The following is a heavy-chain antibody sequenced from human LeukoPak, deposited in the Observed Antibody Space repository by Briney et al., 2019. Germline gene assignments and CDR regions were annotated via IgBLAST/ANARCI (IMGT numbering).Heavy chain of an antibody. CDR1: GYTFTGYY. CDR2: INPNSGGT. J-gene: IGHJ5*02. CDR3: ARDPIFDYGDDKYNWFDP. Sequence: PVASVKVSCKASGYTFTGYYMHWVRQAPGQGLEWMGWINPNSGGTNYAQKFQGRVTMTRDTSISTAYMELSRLRSDDTAVYYCARDPIFDYGDDKYNWFDPWGQGTLVTVSS. D-gene: IGHD4-17*01. V-gene: IGHV1-2*02.